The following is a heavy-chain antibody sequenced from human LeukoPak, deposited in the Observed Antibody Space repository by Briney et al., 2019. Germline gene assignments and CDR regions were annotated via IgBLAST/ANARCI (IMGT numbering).Heavy chain of an antibody. V-gene: IGHV3-48*04. Sequence: GGSLRLSCAASGFTFSSYSMNWVRQAPGKGLEWVSYISSSSSTIYYADSVKGRFTISRDNAKNSLYLQMNSLRAEDTALYYCAKSAVVRGVIISPEYYFDYWGQGTLVTVSS. CDR2: ISSSSSTI. D-gene: IGHD3-10*01. CDR3: AKSAVVRGVIISPEYYFDY. J-gene: IGHJ4*02. CDR1: GFTFSSYS.